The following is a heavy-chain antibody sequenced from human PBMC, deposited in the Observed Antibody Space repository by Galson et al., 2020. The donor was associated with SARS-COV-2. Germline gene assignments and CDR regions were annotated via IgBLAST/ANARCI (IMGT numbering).Heavy chain of an antibody. CDR3: ARGSSITIFGTNYYYYMDV. Sequence: SQTLSLTCVVYGGSFSGYYWSWIRQPPGKGLEWIGEINHSGSTNYNPSLKSRVTISVDTSKNQFSLKLSSVTAADTAVYYCARGSSITIFGTNYYYYMDVWGKGTTVTVSS. CDR2: INHSGST. CDR1: GGSFSGYY. J-gene: IGHJ6*03. V-gene: IGHV4-34*01. D-gene: IGHD3-3*01.